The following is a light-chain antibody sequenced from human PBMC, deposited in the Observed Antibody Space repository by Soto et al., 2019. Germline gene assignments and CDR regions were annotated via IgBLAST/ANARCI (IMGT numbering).Light chain of an antibody. J-gene: IGKJ1*01. CDR1: QSVSSSY. Sequence: EMVLTQSPGTLSFSTGERATLSFRASQSVSSSYLAWYQQKPGQAPRLLIYGASSRATGIPDRFSGSGSGTDFTLTISRLEPEDFAVYYCQQYGSSPKTFGQGTKVDIK. CDR2: GAS. CDR3: QQYGSSPKT. V-gene: IGKV3-20*01.